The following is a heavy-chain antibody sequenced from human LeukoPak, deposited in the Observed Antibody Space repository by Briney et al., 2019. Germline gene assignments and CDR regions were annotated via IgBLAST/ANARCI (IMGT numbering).Heavy chain of an antibody. CDR1: GYTFTGYY. D-gene: IGHD3-22*01. CDR3: ARDTVSYYYDSSGGFDL. Sequence: ASVKVSCKASGYTFTGYYMHWVRQAPGQGLEWMGWINPNSGGTNYAQKFQGRVTMTRDTSISTAYMELSRLRSDDTAVYYCARDTVSYYYDSSGGFDLWSRGTLVTVSS. J-gene: IGHJ2*01. CDR2: INPNSGGT. V-gene: IGHV1-2*02.